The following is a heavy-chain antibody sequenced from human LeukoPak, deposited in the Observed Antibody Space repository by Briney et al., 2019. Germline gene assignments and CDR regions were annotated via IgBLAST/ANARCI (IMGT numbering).Heavy chain of an antibody. CDR1: GASFSGYY. CDR2: INHSGST. V-gene: IGHV4-34*01. J-gene: IGHJ4*02. Sequence: SETLSLTCAVYGASFSGYYWNWIRQPPGKGLEWIGEINHSGSTNYNPSLKSRVTISVDTSKNQFSLKLSSVTAADTAVYYCARSQRLRFLELGYWGQGTLVTVSS. CDR3: ARSQRLRFLELGY. D-gene: IGHD3-3*01.